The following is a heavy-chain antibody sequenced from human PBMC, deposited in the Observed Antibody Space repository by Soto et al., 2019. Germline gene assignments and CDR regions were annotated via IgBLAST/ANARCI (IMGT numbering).Heavy chain of an antibody. CDR1: GRIFSSFP. CDR2: VISASGSV. Sequence: QVQVVRSGAEVKKPGSSVKISCKASGRIFSSFPTSWVRQVPGQGLEWMGGVISASGSVTYAPKFQGRVTMTAVNSAGIGYMELTSLTSEDTAIYYCARVGSRDAYNYVLDQWGPGTMVTVSS. J-gene: IGHJ1*01. CDR3: ARVGSRDAYNYVLDQ. D-gene: IGHD5-18*01. V-gene: IGHV1-69*06.